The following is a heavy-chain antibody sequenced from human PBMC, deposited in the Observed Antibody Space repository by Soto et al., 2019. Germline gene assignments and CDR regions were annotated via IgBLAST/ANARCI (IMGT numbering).Heavy chain of an antibody. Sequence: EVQLVESGGGLVQPGGSLRLSCAASGFTFSSYWMHWVRQAPGKGLVWVSRINSDGSRTNYADSVKGRFTISRDNAKNTLYLQKNSLRAEETGVYYCARGVRGAYGLDIWGQGTMVTVSS. CDR3: ARGVRGAYGLDI. CDR1: GFTFSSYW. V-gene: IGHV3-74*01. CDR2: INSDGSRT. D-gene: IGHD2-21*01. J-gene: IGHJ3*02.